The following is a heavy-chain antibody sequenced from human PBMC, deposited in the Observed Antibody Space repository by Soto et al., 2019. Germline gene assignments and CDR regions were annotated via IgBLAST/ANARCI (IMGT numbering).Heavy chain of an antibody. D-gene: IGHD1-7*01. J-gene: IGHJ6*03. CDR3: AKASTTYYYYYYMDV. Sequence: GGSLRLTCAASAFNSSGYGMLWVRQAPDKGLECVAVISYDGSNKYYADSVKGRFTISRDNSKNTLYLQMNSLRAEDTAVYYCAKASTTYYYYYYMDVWGKGTTVTVSS. CDR1: AFNSSGYG. CDR2: ISYDGSNK. V-gene: IGHV3-30*18.